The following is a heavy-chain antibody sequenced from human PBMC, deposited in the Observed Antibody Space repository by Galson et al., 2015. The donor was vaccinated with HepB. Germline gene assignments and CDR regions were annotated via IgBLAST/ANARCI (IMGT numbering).Heavy chain of an antibody. V-gene: IGHV3-30*03. CDR3: ARESDYGDYLDY. Sequence: SLSLSCAASGFTFRSYSLHWVRQAQGKGLEWVAIITKDGVNKTSADSVKGRFSISRDNSENTVDLEMNGLTSEDTAVYFCARESDYGDYLDYWGQGTLVTVSS. D-gene: IGHD4-17*01. J-gene: IGHJ4*02. CDR2: ITKDGVNK. CDR1: GFTFRSYS.